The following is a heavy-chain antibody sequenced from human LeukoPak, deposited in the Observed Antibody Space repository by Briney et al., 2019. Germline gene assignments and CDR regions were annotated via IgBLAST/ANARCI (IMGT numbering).Heavy chain of an antibody. CDR3: ARLYSSSDY. V-gene: IGHV3-23*01. Sequence: TGGSLRLSCAVSGFTFSSYAMSWVGQAPGKGLEWVSTISGSGGSTYYADSVKGRFTISRDNSKNTLYLQMNSLRAEDTAVYYCARLYSSSDYWGQGTLVTVSS. J-gene: IGHJ4*02. D-gene: IGHD6-6*01. CDR1: GFTFSSYA. CDR2: ISGSGGST.